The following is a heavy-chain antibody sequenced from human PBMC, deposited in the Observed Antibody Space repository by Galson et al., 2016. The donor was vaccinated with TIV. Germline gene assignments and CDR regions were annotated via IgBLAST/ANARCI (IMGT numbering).Heavy chain of an antibody. J-gene: IGHJ4*02. Sequence: SLRLSCAASGFTFSSYGLSWVRQSPAKGLEWVASISRSTNFIFYADSVKGRFTISRDDAEDTLYLQMRGLRVDDTAVYDCARDYDYSSAQSGGYWGQGMLATVSS. CDR1: GFTFSSYG. CDR2: ISRSTNFI. D-gene: IGHD3-3*01. V-gene: IGHV3-21*01. CDR3: ARDYDYSSAQSGGY.